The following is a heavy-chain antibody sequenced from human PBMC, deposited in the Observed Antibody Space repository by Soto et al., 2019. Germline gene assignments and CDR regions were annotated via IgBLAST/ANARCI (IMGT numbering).Heavy chain of an antibody. CDR2: IRNSGSNI. V-gene: IGHV3-33*01. Sequence: GGSLRLSCAASVFTFSSYGMHWVRQAPGKGLEWVSVIRNSGSNIYYADSAKGRFTISRDNSKNTLYLQMNSLRAEDTAVYYCARDLVSGTYNWFDPWGQGTLVTVSS. CDR3: ARDLVSGTYNWFDP. J-gene: IGHJ5*02. CDR1: VFTFSSYG. D-gene: IGHD1-7*01.